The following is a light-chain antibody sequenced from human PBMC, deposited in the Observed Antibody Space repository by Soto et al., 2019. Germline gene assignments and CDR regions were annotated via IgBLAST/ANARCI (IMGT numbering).Light chain of an antibody. CDR1: QSVSNK. J-gene: IGKJ4*01. CDR2: DAS. V-gene: IGKV3-15*01. CDR3: QQYGNSPLT. Sequence: EIVMTQSPATLSVSPGERVTLSCRASQSVSNKLAWYQQKPGQAPRLLIYDASGRAGSVPARLSGSGSGTDFTLTISRLEPEDFALYYCQQYGNSPLTFGGGTKVDIK.